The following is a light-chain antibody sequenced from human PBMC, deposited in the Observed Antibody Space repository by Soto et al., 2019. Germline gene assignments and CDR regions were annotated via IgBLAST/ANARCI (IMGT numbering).Light chain of an antibody. V-gene: IGKV3-15*01. J-gene: IGKJ2*01. CDR3: QQYHKWPPYT. CDR2: GAS. CDR1: QSIGSN. Sequence: ETVMPQSPATLSVSPGERASLSCRSSQSIGSNLAWYQYKPGQAPRLLIYGASARATGIPARFSGSGSGTEFTLTISSLQSEDFAVYYCQQYHKWPPYTFGQGTKLEIK.